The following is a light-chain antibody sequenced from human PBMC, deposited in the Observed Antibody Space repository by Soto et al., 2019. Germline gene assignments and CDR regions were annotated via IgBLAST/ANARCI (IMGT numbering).Light chain of an antibody. CDR1: SSNIGSKT. CDR2: NSY. Sequence: QSVLTQPPSASGTPGQRVTISCSGSSSNIGSKTVNWYQQVPGTVPKLLIYNSYQRPSGVPDRFPGSKSGTSASLAISGLQSEDEADYYCSAWDASLNGYVFGTGTKLTVL. V-gene: IGLV1-44*01. J-gene: IGLJ1*01. CDR3: SAWDASLNGYV.